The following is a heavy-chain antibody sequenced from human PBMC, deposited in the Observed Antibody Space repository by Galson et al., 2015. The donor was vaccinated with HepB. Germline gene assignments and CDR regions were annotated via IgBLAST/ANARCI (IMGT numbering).Heavy chain of an antibody. Sequence: SLRLSCAASGFTFSNAWMSWVRQAPGKGLEWVGRIKSKTDGGTTDYAAPVKGRFTISRDDSKNTLYLQMNSLKTEDTAVYYCTTLWFGDIKLFDYWGQGTLVTVSS. CDR2: IKSKTDGGTT. CDR1: GFTFSNAW. CDR3: TTLWFGDIKLFDY. J-gene: IGHJ4*02. V-gene: IGHV3-15*01. D-gene: IGHD3-10*01.